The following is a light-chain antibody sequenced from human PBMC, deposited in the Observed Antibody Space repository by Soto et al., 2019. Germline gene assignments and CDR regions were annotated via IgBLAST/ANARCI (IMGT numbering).Light chain of an antibody. CDR3: QQFKDYVWT. J-gene: IGKJ1*01. Sequence: DIQMTQSPSTLSASVGDRVTITCRASQNIDRYMAWYQQKPGRAPSLIIYDASTLERGVPSRFSGSGSGTEFTLIISNLQPDDFATDYWQQFKDYVWTFGQGTKV. CDR1: QNIDRY. CDR2: DAS. V-gene: IGKV1-5*01.